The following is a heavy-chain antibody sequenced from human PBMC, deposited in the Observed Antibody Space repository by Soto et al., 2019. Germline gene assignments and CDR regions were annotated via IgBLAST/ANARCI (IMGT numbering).Heavy chain of an antibody. CDR1: GGSISSSSYY. CDR2: IYYSGST. CDR3: ARHPYSAPYIVVVATAIVLDAFDI. J-gene: IGHJ3*02. V-gene: IGHV4-39*01. D-gene: IGHD2-2*01. Sequence: SETLSLTCTVSGGSISSSSYYWGWIRQPPGKGLEWIGSIYYSGSTYYNPSLKSRVTISVDTSKNQLSLKLSSVTASDTAVYYCARHPYSAPYIVVVATAIVLDAFDIWGQGTMVTVSS.